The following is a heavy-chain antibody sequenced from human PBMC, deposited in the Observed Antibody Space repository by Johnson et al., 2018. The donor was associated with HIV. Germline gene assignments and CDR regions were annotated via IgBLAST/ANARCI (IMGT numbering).Heavy chain of an antibody. CDR3: ARDYYDLPWGYDAFDI. Sequence: EQLEESGGGVVQPGGSLRLSCAASGFTFSSYEMNWVRQAPGKGLEWLSYISSSGTIIYHADSVKGRFTISRDNAKNSLYLQMDSLRAEDTAVYYCARDYYDLPWGYDAFDIWGQGTMVTVSS. J-gene: IGHJ3*02. V-gene: IGHV3-48*03. D-gene: IGHD3-22*01. CDR2: ISSSGTII. CDR1: GFTFSSYE.